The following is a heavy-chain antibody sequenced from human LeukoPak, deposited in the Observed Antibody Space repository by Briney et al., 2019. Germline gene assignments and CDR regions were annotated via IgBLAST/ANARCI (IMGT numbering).Heavy chain of an antibody. Sequence: GGSLRLSCAASGFTVSSNYSGWVRQAPGKGLGWVSVNYSGGSTYYAVTVKGRFTISRDNSKNTLYLHMNSLRAEDTAVYYCARGLKWVTGWYYFDYWGQGTLVIVSS. CDR3: ARGLKWVTGWYYFDY. V-gene: IGHV3-53*01. D-gene: IGHD6-19*01. CDR2: NYSGGST. CDR1: GFTVSSNY. J-gene: IGHJ4*02.